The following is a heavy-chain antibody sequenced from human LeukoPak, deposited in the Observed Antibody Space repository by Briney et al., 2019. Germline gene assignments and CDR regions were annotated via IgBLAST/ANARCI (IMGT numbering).Heavy chain of an antibody. D-gene: IGHD3-22*01. V-gene: IGHV3-23*01. CDR1: GFTFRSYA. CDR3: AKGFATYYYDSSGYVDF. J-gene: IGHJ4*02. CDR2: FSGSGGST. Sequence: GGSLRLSCAASGFTFRSYAMSWVRQAPGKGLEWVSAFSGSGGSTYYADSVKGRFTISRDNSKNTLYLQMNSLRAEDTAVYYCAKGFATYYYDSSGYVDFWGQGTLVTVSS.